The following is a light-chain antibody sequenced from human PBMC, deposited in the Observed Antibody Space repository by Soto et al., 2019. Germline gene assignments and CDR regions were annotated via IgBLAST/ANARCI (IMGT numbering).Light chain of an antibody. Sequence: QSALTQPPSASGSPGQSVTISCTGTSSDVGGYNYVSWYQQHPGKAPKLMIYEVSKRPSGVPDRFSDSKSGNTASLTVSGLKAEDEADYYCSSYAGSNNVVFGGGTKLTVL. CDR1: SSDVGGYNY. V-gene: IGLV2-8*01. CDR2: EVS. CDR3: SSYAGSNNVV. J-gene: IGLJ2*01.